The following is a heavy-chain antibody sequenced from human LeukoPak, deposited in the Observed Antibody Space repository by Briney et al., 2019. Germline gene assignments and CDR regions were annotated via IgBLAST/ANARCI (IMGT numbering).Heavy chain of an antibody. CDR3: ARDMGSTPGYWIDP. CDR1: GFTFSTYA. D-gene: IGHD6-13*01. V-gene: IGHV3-23*01. Sequence: RGSLRLSCEASGFTFSTYAMNWVRQAPGKGLEWVSGISGSGSRTYYADSVKGRFTISRDNSMHTLYLQMNSLRVEDTALYYCARDMGSTPGYWIDPWGQGTLVTVSS. J-gene: IGHJ5*02. CDR2: ISGSGSRT.